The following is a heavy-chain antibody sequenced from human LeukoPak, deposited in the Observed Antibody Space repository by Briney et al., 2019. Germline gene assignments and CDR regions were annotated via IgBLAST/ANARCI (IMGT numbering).Heavy chain of an antibody. D-gene: IGHD6-19*01. CDR3: ATSQSSVAGIVGD. J-gene: IGHJ4*02. V-gene: IGHV3-11*04. CDR1: GFTFSDYF. CDR2: ISGSGRNK. Sequence: GGSLRLSCAASGFTFSDYFMTWIRQAPGKGLEWVSYISGSGRNKYYADSVKGRFTISRDNAKNSLYLQMNSLRVEDTAVYYCATSQSSVAGIVGDWGQGTLVTVSS.